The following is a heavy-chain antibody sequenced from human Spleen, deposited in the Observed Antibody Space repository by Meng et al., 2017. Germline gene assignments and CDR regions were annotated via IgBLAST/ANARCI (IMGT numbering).Heavy chain of an antibody. D-gene: IGHD6-19*01. V-gene: IGHV4-39*01. J-gene: IGHJ4*02. CDR3: AKHGVWLIWVAN. Sequence: QVQLQESGPGLVKPSETLSLTCTVSGGSTTSTSYYWDWIRQPPGKGLEWIGSIHYSGTTYHNPSLWGRVTISADTSKNQFSLKLSSVTAADTAVYYCAKHGVWLIWVANWGQGTLVTVSS. CDR1: GGSTTSTSYY. CDR2: IHYSGTT.